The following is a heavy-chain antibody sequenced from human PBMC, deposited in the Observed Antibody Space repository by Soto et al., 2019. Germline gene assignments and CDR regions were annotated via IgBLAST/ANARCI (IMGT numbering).Heavy chain of an antibody. CDR1: GYTFTSYD. V-gene: IGHV1-8*01. Sequence: QVHLVQSGAEVKKPGASVKVSCKASGYTFTSYDINWGRQAGVQGLEWMGWMNPNTANTGYAQKFQGRLTMSRNTSISTAYMELSSLRSEDTAGYYCARGGSQPEDSGDYWGQGTLVTVSS. J-gene: IGHJ4*02. CDR3: ARGGSQPEDSGDY. CDR2: MNPNTANT. D-gene: IGHD2-15*01.